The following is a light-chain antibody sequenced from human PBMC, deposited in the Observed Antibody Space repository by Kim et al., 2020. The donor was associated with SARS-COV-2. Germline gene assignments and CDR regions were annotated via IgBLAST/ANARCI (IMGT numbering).Light chain of an antibody. CDR2: QDS. CDR3: QAWDSSTVV. V-gene: IGLV3-1*01. Sequence: GYPGQTASFTCSGDKLGDKYACWYQQKPGQSPVLVIYQDSKRPSGIPERFSGSNSGNTATLTISGTQAMDEADYYCQAWDSSTVVFGGGTQLTVL. CDR1: KLGDKY. J-gene: IGLJ2*01.